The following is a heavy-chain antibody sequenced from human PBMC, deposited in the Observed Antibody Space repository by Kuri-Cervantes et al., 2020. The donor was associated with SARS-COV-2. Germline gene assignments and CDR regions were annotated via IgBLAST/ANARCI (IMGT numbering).Heavy chain of an antibody. D-gene: IGHD4-17*01. CDR3: AAITYGYWFDP. CDR1: GFTLTGLS. Sequence: ASVKVSCKVSGFTLTGLSIHWVRQVPGKGPEWMGGFDPEDGKIIYAQKFQGRVTMTEDLSTDTAYMTVSSLRSDDTAVYYCAAITYGYWFDPWGQGSRVTVSS. V-gene: IGHV1-24*01. CDR2: FDPEDGKI. J-gene: IGHJ5*02.